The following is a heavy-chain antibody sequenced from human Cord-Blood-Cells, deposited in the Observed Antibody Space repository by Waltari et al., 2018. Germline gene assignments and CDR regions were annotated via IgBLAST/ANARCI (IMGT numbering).Heavy chain of an antibody. Sequence: QVQLVESGGGVVQPGRSLRLACAASGFTFSSYGMHWVRQAPGKGLEWVAVIWYDGSNKYYADSVKGRFTISRDNSKNTLYLQMNSLRAEDTAVYYCAREGYSGYDFGYWGQGTLVTVSS. V-gene: IGHV3-33*01. CDR1: GFTFSSYG. J-gene: IGHJ4*02. CDR3: AREGYSGYDFGY. D-gene: IGHD5-12*01. CDR2: IWYDGSNK.